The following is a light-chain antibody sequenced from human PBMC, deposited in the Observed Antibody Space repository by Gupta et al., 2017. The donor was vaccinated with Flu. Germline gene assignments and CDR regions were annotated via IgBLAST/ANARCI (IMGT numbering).Light chain of an antibody. CDR1: NSNIGSNT. CDR2: GKS. CDR3: AAWDDSLNSWV. J-gene: IGLJ3*02. V-gene: IGLV1-44*01. Sequence: QSVLTQPSSASGTPGQRVTIPCSGSNSNIGSNTVNWYQQLPETAPKLLIYGKSQRPSGVPDRFSGSRSGTSASLAISGLQSEDEADYYCAAWDDSLNSWVFGGGTKLTVL.